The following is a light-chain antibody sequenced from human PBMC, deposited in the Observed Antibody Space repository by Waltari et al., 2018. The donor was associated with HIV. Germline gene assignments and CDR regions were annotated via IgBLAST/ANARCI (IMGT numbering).Light chain of an antibody. J-gene: IGLJ2*01. CDR1: ELGEKF. V-gene: IGLV3-1*01. Sequence: SYEMTQPPSVSVAPGPPASVTCTADELGEKFVSWYQEKPGQSPVLVSYQDTKRPSGIPERCSGSNSGNTATLTISGTQAMDEADYYCQAWHSDTVVFGGGTKLTVL. CDR2: QDT. CDR3: QAWHSDTVV.